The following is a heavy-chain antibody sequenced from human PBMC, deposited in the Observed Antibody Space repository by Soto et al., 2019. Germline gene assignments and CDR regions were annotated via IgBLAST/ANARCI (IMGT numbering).Heavy chain of an antibody. Sequence: QVQLVQSGAEVKRPGSSVKVSCKASGDTFNFYSINWVRQAPGLGLEWMGRVNPILSMSNYAQRFQGRVTMTADKSTSTAYMELSGVSSEDTAIYYCATSYGTGYRAFDFWGQGALVTVSS. CDR1: GDTFNFYS. J-gene: IGHJ4*02. D-gene: IGHD3-16*01. V-gene: IGHV1-69*04. CDR3: ATSYGTGYRAFDF. CDR2: VNPILSMS.